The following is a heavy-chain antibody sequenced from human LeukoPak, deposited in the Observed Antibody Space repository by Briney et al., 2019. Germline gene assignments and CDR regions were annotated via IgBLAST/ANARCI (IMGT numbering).Heavy chain of an antibody. J-gene: IGHJ4*02. D-gene: IGHD6-13*01. CDR2: ISHSGST. Sequence: SETLSLTCAVYGGSFSGYYWSWIRQPPGKGLEWIGEISHSGSTNYNPYLKSRVTTSVDTSKNQFSLRLSSVTAADTAVYYCARGTGSSWYGGPFDSWGQGTLVTVSS. V-gene: IGHV4-34*01. CDR3: ARGTGSSWYGGPFDS. CDR1: GGSFSGYY.